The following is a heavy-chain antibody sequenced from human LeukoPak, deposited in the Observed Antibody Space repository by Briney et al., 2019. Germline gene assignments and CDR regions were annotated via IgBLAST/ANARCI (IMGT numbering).Heavy chain of an antibody. D-gene: IGHD1-26*01. J-gene: IGHJ4*02. V-gene: IGHV1-24*01. CDR2: FDREDAET. CDR3: ATGAQLYSGDYYHDY. CDR1: GYTLTELS. Sequence: ASVKVSSKISGYTLTELSMHWVRQAPGKGLEWMGDFDREDAETVYAQKFQGRVTMSEDTSTDTAYMERSSLRSEDTAVYYCATGAQLYSGDYYHDYWGQGTLVTVSS.